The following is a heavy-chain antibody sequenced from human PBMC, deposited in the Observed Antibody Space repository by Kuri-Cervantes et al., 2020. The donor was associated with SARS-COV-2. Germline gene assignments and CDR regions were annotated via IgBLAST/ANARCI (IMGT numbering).Heavy chain of an antibody. CDR3: ARDCSSTSCSGEQDMDV. J-gene: IGHJ6*03. CDR2: INHSGST. D-gene: IGHD2-2*01. Sequence: ESLKISCAASGLTFRSYSMNWVRQPPGKGLEWSGEINHSGSTNYNPSLKSRVTISVDTSKNLFSLKLSSVTAADTAVYSCARDCSSTSCSGEQDMDVWGKGTTVTVSS. CDR1: GLTFRSYS. V-gene: IGHV4-34*01.